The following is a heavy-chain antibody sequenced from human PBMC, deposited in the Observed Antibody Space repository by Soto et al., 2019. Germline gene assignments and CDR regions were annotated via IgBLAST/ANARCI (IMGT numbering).Heavy chain of an antibody. J-gene: IGHJ5*02. CDR3: ARRPDFRDHGWFDP. Sequence: SETLSLTCTVSGGSIISTFYYWGWLRQPPGRGLEWVANIHYSGETHYSPSLKSRVAISVDTSKSQFSLTLDSVTAADTAVYYCARRPDFRDHGWFDPWGQGILVTVSS. CDR2: IHYSGET. D-gene: IGHD4-17*01. CDR1: GGSIISTFYY. V-gene: IGHV4-39*01.